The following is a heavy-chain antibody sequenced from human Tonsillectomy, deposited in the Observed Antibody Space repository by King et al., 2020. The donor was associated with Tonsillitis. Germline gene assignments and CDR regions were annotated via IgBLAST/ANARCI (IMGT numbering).Heavy chain of an antibody. CDR3: ARAFARKGNFDY. V-gene: IGHV3-74*01. CDR2: INSDGSTT. CDR1: GFTFRSYW. J-gene: IGHJ4*02. Sequence: EVQLVESGGGLVQPGGSLRLSCAASGFTFRSYWMHWVRQAPGKGLVWVSRINSDGSTTSHADSVKGRFTISRDNAKNTLHLQMNSLRAEDTAVYYCARAFARKGNFDYWGQGTLVTVSS.